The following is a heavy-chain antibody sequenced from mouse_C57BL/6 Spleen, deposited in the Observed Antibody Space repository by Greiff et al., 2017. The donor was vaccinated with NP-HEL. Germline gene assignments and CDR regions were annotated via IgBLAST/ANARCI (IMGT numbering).Heavy chain of an antibody. V-gene: IGHV1-4*01. CDR3: ARRAGSDPYYYAMDY. CDR1: GYTFTSYT. D-gene: IGHD1-1*01. Sequence: VQLQQSGAELARPGASVKMSCKASGYTFTSYTMHWVKQRPGQGLEWIGYINPSSGYTKYNQKFKDKATWNADKSSSTAYMQLSSLTSEDSAVYYCARRAGSDPYYYAMDYWGQGTSVTVSS. J-gene: IGHJ4*01. CDR2: INPSSGYT.